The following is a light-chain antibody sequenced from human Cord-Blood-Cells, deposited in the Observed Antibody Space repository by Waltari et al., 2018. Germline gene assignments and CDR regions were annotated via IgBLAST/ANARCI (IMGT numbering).Light chain of an antibody. CDR1: QSISSY. Sequence: DIQMTQSPSSLSASVGDRVTIPCRASQSISSYLNWYQQKPGKAPKLLIYAASSLQSGVPSRFSGSGSGTDFTLTISSLQPEDFATYYCQQSYSTPEFTFGPGTKVDIK. J-gene: IGKJ3*01. CDR3: QQSYSTPEFT. V-gene: IGKV1-39*01. CDR2: AAS.